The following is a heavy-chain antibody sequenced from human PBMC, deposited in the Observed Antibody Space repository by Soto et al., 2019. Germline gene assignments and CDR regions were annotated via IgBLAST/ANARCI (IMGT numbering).Heavy chain of an antibody. CDR3: AKEQWLVRGRPGLDV. V-gene: IGHV3-30*18. CDR1: GFTFSSYG. D-gene: IGHD6-19*01. J-gene: IGHJ6*04. Sequence: TGGSLRLSCAASGFTFSSYGMHWVRQAPGKGLEWVAVISYDGSNKYYADSVKGRFTISRDNSKNTLYLQMNSLRAEDTAVYYCAKEQWLVRGRPGLDVWGKGTTVTVSS. CDR2: ISYDGSNK.